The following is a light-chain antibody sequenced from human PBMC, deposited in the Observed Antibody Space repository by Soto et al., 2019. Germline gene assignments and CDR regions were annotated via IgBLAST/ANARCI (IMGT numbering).Light chain of an antibody. CDR3: QQYGRSPWT. Sequence: EIVLTQSPGTLSLSPGERATLSCRAGQSVSSGYLAWYQQKPGQAPRLLIYSASSRATGIPDRFSGSGSGTDFILTISRLEPEDFAVYYCQQYGRSPWTFGQGTKVEIK. V-gene: IGKV3-20*01. CDR2: SAS. CDR1: QSVSSGY. J-gene: IGKJ1*01.